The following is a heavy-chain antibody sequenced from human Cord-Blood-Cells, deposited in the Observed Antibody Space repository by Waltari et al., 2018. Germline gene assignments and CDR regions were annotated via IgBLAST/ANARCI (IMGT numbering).Heavy chain of an antibody. V-gene: IGHV4-34*01. Sequence: VQPQQWGAGLLKPSETLSLTCAVYGGSFSRYYWSWIRQPPGKGLEWIGEIKHSGSNNYNPSLKSRVNISVDTSKNQFSMKVSSVTAADTAVYYCARARDYYGSGSYYDAFDIWGQGKMVTGSS. CDR3: ARARDYYGSGSYYDAFDI. CDR1: GGSFSRYY. CDR2: IKHSGSN. D-gene: IGHD3-10*01. J-gene: IGHJ3*02.